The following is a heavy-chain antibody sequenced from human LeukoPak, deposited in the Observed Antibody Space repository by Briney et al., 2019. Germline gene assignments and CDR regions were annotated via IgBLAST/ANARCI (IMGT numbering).Heavy chain of an antibody. CDR2: INHNSGGT. J-gene: IGHJ4*02. CDR3: ARHLAIFGVVDLTDSGFDY. V-gene: IGHV1-2*02. CDR1: GYTFTGYY. Sequence: GASVKVSCKASGYTFTGYYMHWVRQAPGQGLEWMGWINHNSGGTNYAQKFQGRVTMTRDTSISTAYMELSRLRSDDTAVYYCARHLAIFGVVDLTDSGFDYWGQGTLVTVSS. D-gene: IGHD3-3*01.